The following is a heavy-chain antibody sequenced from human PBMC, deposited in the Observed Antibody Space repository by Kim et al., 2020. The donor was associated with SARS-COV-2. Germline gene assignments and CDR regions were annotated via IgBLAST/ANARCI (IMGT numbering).Heavy chain of an antibody. J-gene: IGHJ3*02. CDR2: IKQDGSEK. CDR3: ARGDHIAARPGVAFDI. D-gene: IGHD6-6*01. CDR1: GFTFSSYW. V-gene: IGHV3-7*01. Sequence: GGSLRLSCAASGFTFSSYWMSWVRQAPGKGLEWVANIKQDGSEKYYVDSVKGRFTISRDNAKNSLYLQMNSLRAEDTAVYYCARGDHIAARPGVAFDIWGQGTMVTVSS.